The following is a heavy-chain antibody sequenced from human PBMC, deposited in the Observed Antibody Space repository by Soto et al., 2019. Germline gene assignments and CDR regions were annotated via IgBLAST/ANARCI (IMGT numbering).Heavy chain of an antibody. V-gene: IGHV1-69*01. Sequence: QVQLVQSGAEVKKPGSSVKVSCKASGGSFSNYLISWVRQAPGQGLEWMGGIIPVFGNAQYAQKFQGRVSITADESTTTAYMELSGLASEDTALYYCAKDWSSSFSCSFEGDFDFWGQGTLVTVSS. CDR2: IIPVFGNA. D-gene: IGHD6-19*01. J-gene: IGHJ4*02. CDR3: AKDWSSSFSCSFEGDFDF. CDR1: GGSFSNYL.